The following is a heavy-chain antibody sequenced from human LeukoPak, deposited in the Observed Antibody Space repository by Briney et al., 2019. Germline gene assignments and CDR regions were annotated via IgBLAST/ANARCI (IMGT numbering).Heavy chain of an antibody. J-gene: IGHJ3*02. V-gene: IGHV4-31*03. CDR3: AREVVLRAFDI. Sequence: SQTLSLPCTVSGRPISSGGYYWSWIRQHPGKGLDSIWYIYYSGSTYCNPSLKIRVTISVDTPKNQLSQKLGAVAAADTAGYYCAREVVLRAFDIWGQGTMVTVSS. CDR2: IYYSGST. CDR1: GRPISSGGYY. D-gene: IGHD2-15*01.